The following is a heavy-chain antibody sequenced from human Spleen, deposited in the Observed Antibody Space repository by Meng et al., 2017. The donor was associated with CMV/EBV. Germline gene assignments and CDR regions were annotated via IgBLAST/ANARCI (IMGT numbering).Heavy chain of an antibody. J-gene: IGHJ5*02. Sequence: SETLSLTCTVSGGSISSYYWSWIRQPPGKGLEWIGYIYYSGSTNYNPSLKSRVTISVDTSKNHFSLKLSSVTAADTAVYYCARETIQHWFDPWGQGTLVTVSS. CDR3: ARETIQHWFDP. CDR1: GGSISSYY. D-gene: IGHD5-18*01. CDR2: IYYSGST. V-gene: IGHV4-59*01.